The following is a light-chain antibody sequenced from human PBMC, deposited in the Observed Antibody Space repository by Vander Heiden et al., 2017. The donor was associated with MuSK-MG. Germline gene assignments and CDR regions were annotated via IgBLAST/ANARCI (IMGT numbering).Light chain of an antibody. CDR2: AAS. CDR3: QQFWILPYT. J-gene: IGKJ2*01. CDR1: ESISDY. V-gene: IGKV1-33*01. Sequence: DIQMTQSPSSLSASVGDRVIITCRASESISDYLNWYQQKPGKAPKLLIHAASNLRPGVPSRFSGSGYGTDFTLTISRLQPEDIATYYCQQFWILPYTGGQGTRLE.